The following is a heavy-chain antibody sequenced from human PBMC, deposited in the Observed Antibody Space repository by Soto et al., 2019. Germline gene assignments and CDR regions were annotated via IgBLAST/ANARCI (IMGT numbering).Heavy chain of an antibody. Sequence: QVQLVQSGAEVKKPGSSVKVSCKASGGTFSSYAISWVRQAPGQGLEWMGGIIPIFGTANYAQKFQGRVTITEDESASTADMELSSLGSEDTAVYYCARGLSTGEEGGRVYYDGMDAWGQGTTVTVSS. CDR2: IIPIFGTA. CDR1: GGTFSSYA. J-gene: IGHJ6*02. D-gene: IGHD7-27*01. V-gene: IGHV1-69*01. CDR3: ARGLSTGEEGGRVYYDGMDA.